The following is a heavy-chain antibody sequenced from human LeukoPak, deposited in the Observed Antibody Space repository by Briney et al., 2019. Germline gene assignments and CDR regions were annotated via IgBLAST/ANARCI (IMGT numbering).Heavy chain of an antibody. CDR3: ARDKYGDYVIDY. CDR2: ISSSSSYI. Sequence: PGGSLRLSCAASGFTFSSYNMNWVRQAPGKGLEWVSSISSSSSYIYYADSVKGRFTISRDNAKNSLYLQMNSLRAEDTAVYYCARDKYGDYVIDYWGQGTLVTVSS. D-gene: IGHD4-17*01. CDR1: GFTFSSYN. J-gene: IGHJ4*02. V-gene: IGHV3-21*01.